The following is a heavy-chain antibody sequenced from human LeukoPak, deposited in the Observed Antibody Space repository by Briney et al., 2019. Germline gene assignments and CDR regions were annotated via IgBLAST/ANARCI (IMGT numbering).Heavy chain of an antibody. CDR2: ITGGGDTT. V-gene: IGHV3-23*01. Sequence: GGSLRLSCAVSGFSFSNYWMDWVRQAPGKGLEWVSSITGGGDTTYYADSVRGRFTISRDNSKNTLSLQINSLRAEDTAVYYCAKERSEVVVAATNYWGQGTLVTVSS. CDR3: AKERSEVVVAATNY. J-gene: IGHJ4*02. CDR1: GFSFSNYW. D-gene: IGHD2-15*01.